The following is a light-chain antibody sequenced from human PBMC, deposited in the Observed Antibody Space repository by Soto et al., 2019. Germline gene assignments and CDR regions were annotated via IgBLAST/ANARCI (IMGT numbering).Light chain of an antibody. CDR2: DAS. J-gene: IGKJ1*01. CDR1: QNINRW. V-gene: IGKV1-5*01. Sequence: DVQMTQSPSTLSASVGDRVTVTCRASQNINRWLAWFQQKPGKAPKILIYDASTLESGVPSRFSGSGSGTEFTLTISGLQPDDFGTYYCQQYSNYWTFGQGTKVEVK. CDR3: QQYSNYWT.